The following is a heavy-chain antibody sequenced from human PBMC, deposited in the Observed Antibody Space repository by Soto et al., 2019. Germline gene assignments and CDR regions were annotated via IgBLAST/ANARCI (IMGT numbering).Heavy chain of an antibody. V-gene: IGHV3-23*01. J-gene: IGHJ4*02. CDR3: AKDEENGWLQLIYFDY. Sequence: GGSLRLSCAASGFTFSSYAMSWVRQAPGKGLEWVSAISGSGGSTYYADSVKGRFTISRDNPKNTLYLQMNSLRAEDTAVYYCAKDEENGWLQLIYFDYWGQGTLVTVSS. D-gene: IGHD5-12*01. CDR1: GFTFSSYA. CDR2: ISGSGGST.